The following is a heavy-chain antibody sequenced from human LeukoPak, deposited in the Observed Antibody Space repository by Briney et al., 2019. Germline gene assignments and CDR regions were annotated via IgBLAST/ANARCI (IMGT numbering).Heavy chain of an antibody. J-gene: IGHJ5*02. V-gene: IGHV4-34*01. D-gene: IGHD2-2*01. CDR1: GGSFSGYY. Sequence: SETLSLTCAVYGGSFSGYYWSWIRQPPGKGLEWIGEINHSGSTNYNPSLKSRVTISVDTSKNQFSLKLSSVTAGDTAVYYCARRPAAMNWFDPWGQGTLVTVSS. CDR3: ARRPAAMNWFDP. CDR2: INHSGST.